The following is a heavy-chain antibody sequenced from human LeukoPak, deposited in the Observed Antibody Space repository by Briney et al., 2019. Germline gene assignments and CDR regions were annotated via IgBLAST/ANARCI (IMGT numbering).Heavy chain of an antibody. J-gene: IGHJ4*02. D-gene: IGHD2-2*02. CDR1: GYTFANFG. V-gene: IGHV1-18*01. Sequence: ASVKVCCTASGYTFANFGITWVRQAPGQGLEWMGWISVYNGNTNYAQNLQGRVTLTTDTSTSTAYMELRSLRSDDTALYYCARTCSSSSCYMVHWGQGTLVTVSS. CDR2: ISVYNGNT. CDR3: ARTCSSSSCYMVH.